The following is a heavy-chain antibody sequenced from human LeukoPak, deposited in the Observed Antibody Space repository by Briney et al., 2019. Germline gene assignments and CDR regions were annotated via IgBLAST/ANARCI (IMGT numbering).Heavy chain of an antibody. CDR2: INPNSGGT. V-gene: IGHV1-2*06. Sequence: ASVKVSCKASGYTFTGYYMHWVRQAPGQGLEWMGRINPNSGGTNYAQKFQGRVTMTRDTSISTAYMELSRLRSDDTAVYYCARERRGERELPYWGQGTLVTVSS. CDR3: ARERRGERELPY. J-gene: IGHJ4*02. D-gene: IGHD1-26*01. CDR1: GYTFTGYY.